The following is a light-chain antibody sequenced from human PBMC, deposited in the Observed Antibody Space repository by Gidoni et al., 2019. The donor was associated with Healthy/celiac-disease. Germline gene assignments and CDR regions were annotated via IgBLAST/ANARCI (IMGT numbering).Light chain of an antibody. V-gene: IGKV3-15*01. Sequence: EIVMTQSPATLSVSPGERATLSCRASQSVSSNLASYQQKPGQAPRLLLYGASTRAPGLPARFSGRGSGTEFTLTISSMQSEDFAVYSCQHYNNWVFTFGPGTNVDIK. CDR3: QHYNNWVFT. J-gene: IGKJ3*01. CDR1: QSVSSN. CDR2: GAS.